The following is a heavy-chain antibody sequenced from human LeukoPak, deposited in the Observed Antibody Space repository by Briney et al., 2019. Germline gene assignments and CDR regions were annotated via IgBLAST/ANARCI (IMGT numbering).Heavy chain of an antibody. D-gene: IGHD3-22*01. CDR2: LYFSGST. Sequence: SETLSLTCTVSGGSVNSHYWSWIRQPPGKGLEWIGYLYFSGSTGYNPSLKSRVSISVETSKNQFSLRLSSVTAADTAVYYCARPYDSSGYYIRGAFDIWGQGAMVTVA. CDR1: GGSVNSHY. J-gene: IGHJ3*02. CDR3: ARPYDSSGYYIRGAFDI. V-gene: IGHV4-59*02.